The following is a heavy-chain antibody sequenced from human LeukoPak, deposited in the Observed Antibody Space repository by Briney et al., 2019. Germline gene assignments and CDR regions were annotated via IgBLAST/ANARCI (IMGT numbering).Heavy chain of an antibody. CDR2: ISGSGGST. CDR3: AKDSSSWSYYYYGMDV. Sequence: GGSLRLSCAASGFTFSSYAMSWVRQAPGNGLEWVSAISGSGGSTYYADSVKGRFTISRDNSKNTLYLQMNSLRAEDTAVYYCAKDSSSWSYYYYGMDVWGQGTTVTVSS. V-gene: IGHV3-23*01. J-gene: IGHJ6*02. D-gene: IGHD6-13*01. CDR1: GFTFSSYA.